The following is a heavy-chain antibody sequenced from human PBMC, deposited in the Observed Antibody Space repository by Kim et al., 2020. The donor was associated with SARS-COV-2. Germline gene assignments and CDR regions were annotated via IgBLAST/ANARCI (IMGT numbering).Heavy chain of an antibody. Sequence: YADCVKGRFTISRDNDTGTLYLQMTRLRAEDTAVYYCASRRYTGTYCYFDYWGQGTLVTVSA. J-gene: IGHJ4*02. V-gene: IGHV3-74*01. D-gene: IGHD1-26*01. CDR3: ASRRYTGTYCYFDY.